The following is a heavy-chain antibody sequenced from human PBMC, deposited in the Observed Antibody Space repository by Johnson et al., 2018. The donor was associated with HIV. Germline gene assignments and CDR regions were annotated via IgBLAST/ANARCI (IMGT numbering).Heavy chain of an antibody. D-gene: IGHD4-23*01. CDR1: GFTFSSYG. V-gene: IGHV3-30*03. Sequence: VQLVESGGGVVQPGRSLRLSCAASGFTFSSYGMHWVRQAPGKGLEWVAVISYDGSTKYYADSVKGRFTISRDNFKNTLHLQMNSLRGEDTAVYYCARDRGWGYVGGNSWNAFDIWGQGTMVTVSS. CDR2: ISYDGSTK. J-gene: IGHJ3*02. CDR3: ARDRGWGYVGGNSWNAFDI.